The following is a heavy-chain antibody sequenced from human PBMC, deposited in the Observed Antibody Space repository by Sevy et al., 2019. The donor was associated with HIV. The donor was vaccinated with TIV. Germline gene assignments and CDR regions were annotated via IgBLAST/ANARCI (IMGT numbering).Heavy chain of an antibody. Sequence: GGSLRLSCATSGFTFSDAWMNWVRQAPGKGLEWVARIKSKTDSGTRDFAAPVKGRFSISRDDSKNTVYLQMTSLKDEDTGVYFCAYGTGTSDFDHWGQGTLVTVSS. CDR1: GFTFSDAW. J-gene: IGHJ4*02. CDR3: AYGTGTSDFDH. CDR2: IKSKTDSGTR. D-gene: IGHD1-1*01. V-gene: IGHV3-15*01.